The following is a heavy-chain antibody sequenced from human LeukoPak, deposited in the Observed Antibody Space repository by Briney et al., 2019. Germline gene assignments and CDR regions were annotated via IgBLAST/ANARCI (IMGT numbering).Heavy chain of an antibody. Sequence: GGSLRLSCVASGFTFGSYWMNWVRQAPGKGLEWVANIKQGGSEKYYVDSVKGRFTISRDNTKKLLYLQMNSLRAEDTAVYYCEAGTTGNAFDIWGQGTKVTVSS. V-gene: IGHV3-7*01. D-gene: IGHD1-14*01. CDR3: EAGTTGNAFDI. J-gene: IGHJ3*02. CDR1: GFTFGSYW. CDR2: IKQGGSEK.